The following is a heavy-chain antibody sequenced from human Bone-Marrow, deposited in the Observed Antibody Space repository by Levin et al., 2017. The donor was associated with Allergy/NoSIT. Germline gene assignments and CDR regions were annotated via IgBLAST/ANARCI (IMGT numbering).Heavy chain of an antibody. Sequence: KGGESLKISCKGSGYSFTSYWIGWVRQMPGKGLEWMGIIYPGDSDTRYSPSFQGQVTISADKSISTAYLQWSSLKASDTAMYYCARNRRDGYNSPFFDPWGQGTLVTVSS. CDR2: IYPGDSDT. V-gene: IGHV5-51*01. J-gene: IGHJ5*02. D-gene: IGHD5-24*01. CDR3: ARNRRDGYNSPFFDP. CDR1: GYSFTSYW.